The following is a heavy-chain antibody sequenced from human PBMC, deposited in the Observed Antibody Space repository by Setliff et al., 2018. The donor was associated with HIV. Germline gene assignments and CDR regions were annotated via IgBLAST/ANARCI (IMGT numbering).Heavy chain of an antibody. CDR2: IYYSGTT. J-gene: IGHJ4*02. D-gene: IGHD6-13*01. CDR3: ARVKRGAATGYYFDQ. Sequence: SETLSLTCTVSGDSISSYYWSWIRQPPEKGLEWIGYIYYSGTTNYNPSLKSRVTFSVDMSKTQVSLKLTSVTAADTATYYCARVKRGAATGYYFDQWGQGTLVTVSS. V-gene: IGHV4-59*01. CDR1: GDSISSYY.